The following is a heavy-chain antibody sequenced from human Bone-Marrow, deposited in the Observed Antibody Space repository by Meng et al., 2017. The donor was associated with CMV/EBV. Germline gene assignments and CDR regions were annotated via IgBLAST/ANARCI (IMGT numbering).Heavy chain of an antibody. CDR1: GYTFTSYY. J-gene: IGHJ4*02. CDR3: ARAVGVVVAATQRWLGY. CDR2: INPSGGST. V-gene: IGHV1-46*01. Sequence: ASVKVSCKASGYTFTSYYMHWVRQAPGQGLEWMGIINPSGGSTSYAQKFQGRVTMTRDTSTSTVYMELSSLRSEDTAVYYCARAVGVVVAATQRWLGYWGQGTLVTFSS. D-gene: IGHD2-15*01.